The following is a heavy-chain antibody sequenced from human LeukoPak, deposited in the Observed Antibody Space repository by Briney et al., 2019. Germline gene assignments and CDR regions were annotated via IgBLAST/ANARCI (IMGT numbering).Heavy chain of an antibody. CDR2: ISSSSSYI. CDR1: GLTFSSYS. CDR3: ARASGYCSGGSCYEAFDI. Sequence: GGSLRLSCAASGLTFSSYSMNWVRQAPGKGLEWXXSISSSSSYIYYADSVKGRFTISRDNAKNSLYLQMNSLRAEDTAVYYCARASGYCSGGSCYEAFDIWGQGTMVTVSS. D-gene: IGHD2-15*01. J-gene: IGHJ3*02. V-gene: IGHV3-21*01.